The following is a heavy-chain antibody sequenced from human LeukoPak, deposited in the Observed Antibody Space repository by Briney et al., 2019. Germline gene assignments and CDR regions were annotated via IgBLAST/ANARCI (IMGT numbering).Heavy chain of an antibody. V-gene: IGHV3-30-3*01. D-gene: IGHD1-26*01. CDR2: ISYDGSNK. Sequence: GGSMRLSCAASGFTFSSYAMHWVRQAPGKGLEWVAVISYDGSNKYYADSVKGRFTISRDNSKNTLYLQMNSLRAEDTAVYYCARDREGASDYWGQGTLVTVSS. J-gene: IGHJ4*02. CDR3: ARDREGASDY. CDR1: GFTFSSYA.